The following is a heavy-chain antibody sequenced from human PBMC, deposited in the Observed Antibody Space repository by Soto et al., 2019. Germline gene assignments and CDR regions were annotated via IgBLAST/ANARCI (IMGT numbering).Heavy chain of an antibody. D-gene: IGHD7-27*01. J-gene: IGHJ3*02. CDR3: GTGSAFDI. CDR1: GFTFSNSH. V-gene: IGHV3-15*01. Sequence: EVQLVESGGGLVKPGGSLRLSCAVSGFTFSNSHMSWVRQTQGKGLEWVGRIKRKSDGETTDYAGPVKGRFTISRDDAKSTVYLQMNSLKTEDTARYYCGTGSAFDIWGQVTMVTVS. CDR2: IKRKSDGETT.